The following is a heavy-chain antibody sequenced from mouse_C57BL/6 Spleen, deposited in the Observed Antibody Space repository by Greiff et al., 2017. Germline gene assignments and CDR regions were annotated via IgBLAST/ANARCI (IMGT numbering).Heavy chain of an antibody. CDR3: ASHPGEYFDV. V-gene: IGHV7-3*01. Sequence: EVKLMESGGGLVQPGGSLSLSCAASGFTFTDYYMSWVRQPPGKALEWLGFIRNKANGYTTEYSASVKGRFTISRDNSQSILYLQMNALRAEDSATYYCASHPGEYFDVWGTGTTVTVSS. CDR1: GFTFTDYY. J-gene: IGHJ1*03. CDR2: IRNKANGYTT.